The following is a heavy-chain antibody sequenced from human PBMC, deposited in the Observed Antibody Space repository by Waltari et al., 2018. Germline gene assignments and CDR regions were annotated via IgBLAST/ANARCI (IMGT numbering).Heavy chain of an antibody. CDR3: ARGGFDHAFDI. D-gene: IGHD3-16*01. Sequence: EEQLVAYGGGLVQPGGSLRLSCAASGFSFSRYWVHWVRQAPEKGLVLVSRIHGDGIDTTYADSEKGRFTTSRDNALNTLYRQRNSLRVEDTAMYYCARGGFDHAFDIWAQGTMVTVSS. V-gene: IGHV3-74*03. CDR2: IHGDGIDT. J-gene: IGHJ3*02. CDR1: GFSFSRYW.